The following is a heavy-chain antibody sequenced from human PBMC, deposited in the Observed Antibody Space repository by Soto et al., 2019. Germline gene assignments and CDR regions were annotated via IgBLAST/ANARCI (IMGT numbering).Heavy chain of an antibody. J-gene: IGHJ4*02. CDR3: AADPNGTTGLDY. D-gene: IGHD1-7*01. V-gene: IGHV1-58*01. Sequence: QMQLVQSGPEVKKPGTSVKVSCKASGFTFTSSAVQWVRQARGQRLEWIGWIVVGSGNTNYAQKFQERVTITRDMSTSTAYMELSSLRSEDTAVYYCAADPNGTTGLDYWGQGTLVTVSS. CDR2: IVVGSGNT. CDR1: GFTFTSSA.